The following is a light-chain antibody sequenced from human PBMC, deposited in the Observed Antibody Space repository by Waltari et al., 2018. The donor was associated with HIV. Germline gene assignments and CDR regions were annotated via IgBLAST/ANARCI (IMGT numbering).Light chain of an antibody. CDR1: ALPKQY. CDR2: KDS. CDR3: QSADSSGPYRV. J-gene: IGLJ3*02. Sequence: SSELTQPPSVSVSPGQTARITCSGAALPKQYAYWYQQKPGQAPVVVIYKDSERPSGIPERFSGSSSGTTVTLTISGVQAEDEADYYCQSADSSGPYRVFGGGTKLTVL. V-gene: IGLV3-25*03.